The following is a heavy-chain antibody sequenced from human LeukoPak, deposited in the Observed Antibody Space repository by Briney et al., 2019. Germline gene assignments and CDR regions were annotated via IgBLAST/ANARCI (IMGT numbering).Heavy chain of an antibody. D-gene: IGHD3-22*01. CDR3: VGEAYYDSSASYYFDY. CDR1: GGTFSSYT. J-gene: IGHJ4*02. Sequence: SVKVSCKASGGTFSSYTISWVRQAPGQGLEWMGRIIPILGIANCAQKFQGRVTITADKSTSTAYMELSSLRSEDTAVYYCVGEAYYDSSASYYFDYWGQGTLVTVSS. CDR2: IIPILGIA. V-gene: IGHV1-69*02.